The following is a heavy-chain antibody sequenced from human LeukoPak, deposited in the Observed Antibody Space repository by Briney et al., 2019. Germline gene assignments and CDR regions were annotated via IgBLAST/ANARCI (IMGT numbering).Heavy chain of an antibody. CDR3: AKPFQWLSPFDY. J-gene: IGHJ4*02. CDR1: GFTFSTYA. Sequence: PGGSLRLSCAASGFTFSTYAMSWVRQAPGKGLEWVSTISGIGLSTYYADSLKGQFTISRDNSKNTLYLQMNNLKAEDTAVYYCAKPFQWLSPFDYWGQGTLVTVSS. CDR2: ISGIGLST. D-gene: IGHD6-19*01. V-gene: IGHV3-23*01.